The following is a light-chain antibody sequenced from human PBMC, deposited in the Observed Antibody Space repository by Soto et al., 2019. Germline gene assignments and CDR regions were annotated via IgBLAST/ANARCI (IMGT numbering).Light chain of an antibody. Sequence: EIVLTQSPATLSLSPGERATLSSRASQSVSTYVPSLAWYQQKPGQAPRLLIYDASNRATGIPARFSGSGSGTDFTLTISSLEPEDFAVYYCQQRSNWPPVFGGGTKVEIK. CDR1: QSVSTY. V-gene: IGKV3-11*01. J-gene: IGKJ4*01. CDR2: DAS. CDR3: QQRSNWPPV.